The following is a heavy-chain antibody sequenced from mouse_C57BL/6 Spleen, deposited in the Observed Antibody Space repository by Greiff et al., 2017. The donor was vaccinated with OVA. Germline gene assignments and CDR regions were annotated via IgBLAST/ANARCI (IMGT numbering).Heavy chain of an antibody. Sequence: VQLQQSGPELVKPGASVKISCKASGYSFTDYNMNWVKQSNGKSLEWIGVINPNYGTTSYNQKFKGKATLTVDQSSSTAYMQLNSLTSEDSAVYYCAGYYGSSLYWYFDVWGTGTTVTVSS. CDR3: AGYYGSSLYWYFDV. D-gene: IGHD1-1*01. CDR2: INPNYGTT. J-gene: IGHJ1*03. CDR1: GYSFTDYN. V-gene: IGHV1-39*01.